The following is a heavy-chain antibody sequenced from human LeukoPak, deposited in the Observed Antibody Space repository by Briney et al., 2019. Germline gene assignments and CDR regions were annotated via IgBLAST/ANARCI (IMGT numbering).Heavy chain of an antibody. CDR1: GFTFSSYA. D-gene: IGHD6-19*01. CDR2: ISGSGGST. J-gene: IGHJ4*02. V-gene: IGHV3-23*01. Sequence: GALRLSCAASGFTFSSYAMSWVRQAPGKGLEWVSAISGSGGSTYYADSVKGRFTISRDNSKNTQYLQMNSLRAEDTAVYYCAKAKQWLVRDYFDYWGQGTLVTVSS. CDR3: AKAKQWLVRDYFDY.